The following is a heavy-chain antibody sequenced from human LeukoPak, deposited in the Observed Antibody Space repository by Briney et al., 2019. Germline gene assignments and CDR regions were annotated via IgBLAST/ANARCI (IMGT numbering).Heavy chain of an antibody. CDR2: ISSSGSTI. V-gene: IGHV3-11*04. Sequence: GGSLRLSCAASGFTFSDYYMSWIRQAPGKGLEWVSYISSSGSTIYYADSVKGRFTISRDNAKNSLYLQMNSLRAEDTAVYYCAREHSSGYYSYRAFDYWGQGALVTVSS. J-gene: IGHJ4*02. CDR3: AREHSSGYYSYRAFDY. CDR1: GFTFSDYY. D-gene: IGHD3-22*01.